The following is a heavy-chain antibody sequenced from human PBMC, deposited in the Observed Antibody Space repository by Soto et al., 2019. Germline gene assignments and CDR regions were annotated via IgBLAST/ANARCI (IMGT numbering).Heavy chain of an antibody. CDR2: ISAYNGNT. V-gene: IGHV1-18*01. Sequence: ASVKVSCKASGYTFSSYGISWVRQAPGQGLEWMGWISAYNGNTNYAPNLQGRVTMSTDTSTSTAYMELRSLRSDDTAVYYCVRDPGAFYYDAIVIFDFWGPGTLVTLSS. CDR3: VRDPGAFYYDAIVIFDF. D-gene: IGHD3-22*01. CDR1: GYTFSSYG. J-gene: IGHJ4*02.